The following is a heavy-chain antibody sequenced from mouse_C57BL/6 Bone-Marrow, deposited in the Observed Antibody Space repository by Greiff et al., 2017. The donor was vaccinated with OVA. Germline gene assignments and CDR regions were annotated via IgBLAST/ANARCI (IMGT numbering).Heavy chain of an antibody. CDR3: ARGAHAY. CDR2: ISDGGSST. J-gene: IGHJ3*01. V-gene: IGHV5-4*03. Sequence: EVKLVESGGGLVKPGGSLKLSCAASGFTFSSYAMSWVRQTPEKRLEWVATISDGGSSTYYPDNVKGRFTISRDNAKNNLYLQMSHLKSEDTAMYYCARGAHAYWGQGTLVTVSA. CDR1: GFTFSSYA.